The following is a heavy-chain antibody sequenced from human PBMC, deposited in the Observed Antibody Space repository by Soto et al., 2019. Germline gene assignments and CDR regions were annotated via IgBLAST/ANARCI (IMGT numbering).Heavy chain of an antibody. V-gene: IGHV1-69*01. CDR1: GGTFTNHG. CDR3: ARERGYSGYDLKAFDN. D-gene: IGHD5-12*01. J-gene: IGHJ3*02. CDR2: IIPVLGSG. Sequence: QVQLVQSGAEVQKPGSSVKISCKASGGTFTNHGVSWVRQAPGQGLEWMGGIIPVLGSGNNAQKFRGRVTITADEVMRTVYMELSSLKSDDTAVYYCARERGYSGYDLKAFDNWGQGTKVTVSS.